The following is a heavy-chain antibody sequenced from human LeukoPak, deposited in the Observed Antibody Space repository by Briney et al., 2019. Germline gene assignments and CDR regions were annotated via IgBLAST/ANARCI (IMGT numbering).Heavy chain of an antibody. Sequence: SETLSLTCAVYGGSFSGYYWSWIRQSPGKGLEWIGEINYSGSTNYNPSLKSRVNISVDTSKNQFSLKLSSVTAADTAVYYCARHEGLTYYYYGMDVWGQGTTVTVSS. CDR3: ARHEGLTYYYYGMDV. D-gene: IGHD3-9*01. CDR1: GGSFSGYY. CDR2: INYSGST. V-gene: IGHV4-34*01. J-gene: IGHJ6*02.